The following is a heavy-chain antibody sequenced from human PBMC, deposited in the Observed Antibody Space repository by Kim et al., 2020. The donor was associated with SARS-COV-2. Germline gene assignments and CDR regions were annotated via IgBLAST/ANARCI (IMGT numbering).Heavy chain of an antibody. J-gene: IGHJ5*02. D-gene: IGHD1-7*01. CDR3: ARRYWNYINNWFDP. CDR1: GGSFSGYY. CDR2: INHSGST. Sequence: SETLSLTCAVYGGSFSGYYWSWIRQPPGKGLEWIGEINHSGSTNYNPSLKSRVTISVDTSKNQFSLKLSSVTAADTAVYYCARRYWNYINNWFDPWGQGTLVTVSS. V-gene: IGHV4-34*01.